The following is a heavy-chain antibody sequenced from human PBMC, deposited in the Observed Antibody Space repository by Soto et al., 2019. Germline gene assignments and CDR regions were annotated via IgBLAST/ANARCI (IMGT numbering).Heavy chain of an antibody. D-gene: IGHD6-19*01. CDR1: GYTFTSYA. CDR3: ARSSGWYEVGWFDP. CDR2: INAGNGNT. V-gene: IGHV1-3*01. J-gene: IGHJ5*02. Sequence: QVQLVQSGAEVKKPGASVKVSCKASGYTFTSYAMHWVRQAPGQRREWMGWINAGNGNTKYSQKFQGRVTITRDTSASTAYMELSSLRSEDTAVYYCARSSGWYEVGWFDPWGQGTLVTVSS.